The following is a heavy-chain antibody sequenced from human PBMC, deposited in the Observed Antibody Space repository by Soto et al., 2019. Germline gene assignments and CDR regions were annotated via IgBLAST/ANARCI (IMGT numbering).Heavy chain of an antibody. CDR3: ARVLELRYFDWVGGYYYGMDV. V-gene: IGHV4-30-2*01. CDR1: GGSISSGGYS. D-gene: IGHD3-9*01. CDR2: IYYSGST. Sequence: SETLSLTCAVSGGSISSGGYSWSWIRQPPGKGLEWIGYIYYSGSTYYNPSLKSRVTISVDRSKNQFSLKLSSVTAADTAVYYCARVLELRYFDWVGGYYYGMDVWGQGTTVT. J-gene: IGHJ6*02.